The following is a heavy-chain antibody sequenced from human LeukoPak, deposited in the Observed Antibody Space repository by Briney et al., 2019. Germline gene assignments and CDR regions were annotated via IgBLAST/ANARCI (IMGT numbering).Heavy chain of an antibody. CDR1: GFTLSNYV. V-gene: IGHV3-23*01. CDR2: ITESGGRT. Sequence: GGSLRLSCAASGFTLSNYVMSWVRQAPGKGLEWVSGITESGGRTDYAESVKGRLTISRDSSKNTLYLQMNSLRVEDTAVYYCAELGITMIGGVWGKGTTVTISS. D-gene: IGHD3-10*02. CDR3: AELGITMIGGV. J-gene: IGHJ6*04.